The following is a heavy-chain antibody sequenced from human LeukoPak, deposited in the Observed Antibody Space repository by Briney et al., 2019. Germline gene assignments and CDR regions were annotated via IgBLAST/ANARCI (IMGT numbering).Heavy chain of an antibody. CDR2: IIPIFGTA. Sequence: SVKVSCKASGGTFSSYAITWVRQAPGQGLEWMGGIIPIFGTANYAQKFQGRVTITTDESTSTAYMELSSLRSEDTAVYYCARGIGYSGYDQLDYWGQGTLVTVSS. J-gene: IGHJ4*02. CDR1: GGTFSSYA. V-gene: IGHV1-69*05. D-gene: IGHD5-12*01. CDR3: ARGIGYSGYDQLDY.